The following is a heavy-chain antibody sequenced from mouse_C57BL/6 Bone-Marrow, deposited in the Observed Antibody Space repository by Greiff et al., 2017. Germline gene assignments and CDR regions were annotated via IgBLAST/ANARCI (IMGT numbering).Heavy chain of an antibody. D-gene: IGHD2-4*01. Sequence: QVQLQQPGAELVKPGASVKLSCKASGYTFTNYWMHWVKQRPGQGLEWIGMMHPNGGSPDYNEKFKGEATLGVDKSSRTAYMELSSLTSEDSAVYYCARSIDYVDYTMDYWGQGTSVTVSS. CDR2: MHPNGGSP. J-gene: IGHJ4*01. CDR1: GYTFTNYW. V-gene: IGHV1-64*01. CDR3: ARSIDYVDYTMDY.